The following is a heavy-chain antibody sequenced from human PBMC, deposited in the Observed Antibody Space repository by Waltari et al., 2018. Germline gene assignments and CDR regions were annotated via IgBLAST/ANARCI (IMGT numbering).Heavy chain of an antibody. V-gene: IGHV4-34*01. D-gene: IGHD6-13*01. Sequence: QVQLQQWGAGLLKPSETLSLTCAVSGGSFSGYYWSWIRQPPGKGLEWIGEINHSGSTNYNPSLKSRVTISVDTSKNQFSLKLSSVTAADTAVYYCARGGWGGSSWKNGAGAFDIWGQGTMVTVSS. J-gene: IGHJ3*02. CDR2: INHSGST. CDR3: ARGGWGGSSWKNGAGAFDI. CDR1: GGSFSGYY.